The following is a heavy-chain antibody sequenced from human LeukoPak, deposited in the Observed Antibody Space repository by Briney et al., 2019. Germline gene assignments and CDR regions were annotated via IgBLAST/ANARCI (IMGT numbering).Heavy chain of an antibody. D-gene: IGHD1-26*01. V-gene: IGHV4-39*07. CDR2: IYYSGST. J-gene: IGHJ5*02. CDR1: GGSISISSYY. Sequence: SETLSLTCTVSGGSISISSYYWGWIRQPPGKGLEWIGSIYYSGSTYYNPSLKSRVTISVDTSKNQFSLKLSSVTAADTAVYYCARVVMGATTRWFGPWGQGTLVTVSS. CDR3: ARVVMGATTRWFGP.